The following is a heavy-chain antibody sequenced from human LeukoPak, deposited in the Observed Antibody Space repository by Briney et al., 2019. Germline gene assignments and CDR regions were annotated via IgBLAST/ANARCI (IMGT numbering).Heavy chain of an antibody. CDR3: AKVGGIQLWLKKPFDY. V-gene: IGHV3-23*01. J-gene: IGHJ4*02. CDR2: IGGGGECT. Sequence: PGGSLRLSCAASGFTFSNYAIAWVRQAPGKGLEWVSVIGGGGECTYYADSVKGRFTISRDNSKNTLYLQMNSLRAEDTAVYYCAKVGGIQLWLKKPFDYWGQGTLVTVSS. D-gene: IGHD5-18*01. CDR1: GFTFSNYA.